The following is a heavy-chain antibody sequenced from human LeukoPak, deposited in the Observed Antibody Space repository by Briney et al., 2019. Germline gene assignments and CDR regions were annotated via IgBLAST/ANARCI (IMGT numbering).Heavy chain of an antibody. CDR1: GFTFSSYS. V-gene: IGHV3-66*01. CDR2: IYSGGST. J-gene: IGHJ4*02. D-gene: IGHD3-10*01. CDR3: ATGERMVRGDGVDY. Sequence: GGSLRLFCAASGFTFSSYSMNWVRQAPGKGLEWVSVIYSGGSTYYAESVKGRFTISRDNSKNTLYLQMNSLRAEDTAVYFCATGERMVRGDGVDYWGQGTLVTVSS.